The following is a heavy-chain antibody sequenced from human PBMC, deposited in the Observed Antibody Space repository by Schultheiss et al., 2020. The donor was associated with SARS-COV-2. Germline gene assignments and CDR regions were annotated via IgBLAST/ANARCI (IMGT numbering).Heavy chain of an antibody. D-gene: IGHD1-26*01. V-gene: IGHV3-15*01. CDR1: GFTFSNAW. Sequence: GESLKISCAASGFTFSNAWMSWVRQAPGKGLEWVGRIKSKTDGGTTDYAAPVKGRFTISRDDSKNTLYLQMNSLKTEDTALYYCTTAWGQIDYWGQGTLVTVSS. CDR3: TTAWGQIDY. CDR2: IKSKTDGGTT. J-gene: IGHJ4*02.